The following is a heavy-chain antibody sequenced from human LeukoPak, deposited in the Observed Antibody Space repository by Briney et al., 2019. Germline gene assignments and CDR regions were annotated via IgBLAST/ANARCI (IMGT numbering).Heavy chain of an antibody. CDR2: IYYSGST. Sequence: SETLSLTCTVSGGSISSGGYYWSWIRQHPGKGLEWIGYIYYSGSTYYNPSLKSRVTMSVDTSKNQFSLKLTSVTAADRAVYYCARGGTPRHRPFDYWGQGTLVTVSS. CDR3: ARGGTPRHRPFDY. CDR1: GGSISSGGYY. V-gene: IGHV4-31*03. J-gene: IGHJ4*02. D-gene: IGHD2-15*01.